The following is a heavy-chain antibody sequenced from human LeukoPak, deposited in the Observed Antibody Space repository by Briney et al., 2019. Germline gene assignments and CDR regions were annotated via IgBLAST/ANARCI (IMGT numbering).Heavy chain of an antibody. CDR2: ISGSGGST. CDR1: GFTFSSYA. CDR3: AKDVGETYYDFWSGYNHYYYYYMDV. Sequence: PGGSLRLSCAASGFTFSSYAMSWVRQAPGKGLEWVSAISGSGGSTYYADSVKGRFTISGDNSKNTLYLQMNSLRAEDTAVYYCAKDVGETYYDFWSGYNHYYYYYMDVWGKGTTVTVSS. D-gene: IGHD3-3*01. V-gene: IGHV3-23*01. J-gene: IGHJ6*03.